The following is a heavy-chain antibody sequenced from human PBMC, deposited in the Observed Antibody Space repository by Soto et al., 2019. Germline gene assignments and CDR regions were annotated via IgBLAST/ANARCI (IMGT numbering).Heavy chain of an antibody. CDR1: GFTFNSYA. CDR3: GREWRYCSGGTCSGNGGVDV. CDR2: ISGNGRKT. D-gene: IGHD2-15*01. J-gene: IGHJ6*02. Sequence: GGSLRLSCVASGFTFNSYAMSWVRQAPGKGLEWVSGISGNGRKTPYADSVKGRFIISRDNVNNRMHLQLNNVRGEDTAIYYCGREWRYCSGGTCSGNGGVDVWGRGTTVTVSS. V-gene: IGHV3-23*01.